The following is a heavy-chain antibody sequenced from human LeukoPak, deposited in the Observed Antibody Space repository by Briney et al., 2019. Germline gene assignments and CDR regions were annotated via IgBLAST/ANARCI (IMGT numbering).Heavy chain of an antibody. Sequence: GGSLRLSCAASGFTFSNAWMSWVRQAPGKGLEWVGRIKSKTDGGTTDYAAPVKGRFTISRDDSKNTLYLQMNSLKTEDTAVYYCARESPTGAFDIWGQGTMVTVSS. J-gene: IGHJ3*02. CDR1: GFTFSNAW. CDR2: IKSKTDGGTT. V-gene: IGHV3-15*01. CDR3: ARESPTGAFDI.